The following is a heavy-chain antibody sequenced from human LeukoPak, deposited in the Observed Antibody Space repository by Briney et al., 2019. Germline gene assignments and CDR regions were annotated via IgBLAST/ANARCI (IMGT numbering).Heavy chain of an antibody. V-gene: IGHV3-48*03. CDR1: GFTFSSYE. CDR2: ISSSGSTI. J-gene: IGHJ4*02. Sequence: QAGGSLRLSCAASGFTFSSYEMNWVRQAPGKGLEWVSYISSSGSTIYYADSVKGRFTISRDNAKNTLYVQMNSLRAEDTAVYYCAKDGYSSGNMIDYWGQGSLVTVSS. D-gene: IGHD6-19*01. CDR3: AKDGYSSGNMIDY.